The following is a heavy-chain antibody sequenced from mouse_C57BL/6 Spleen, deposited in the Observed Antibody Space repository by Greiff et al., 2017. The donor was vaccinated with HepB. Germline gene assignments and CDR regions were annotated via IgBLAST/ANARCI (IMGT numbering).Heavy chain of an antibody. V-gene: IGHV1-69*01. J-gene: IGHJ3*01. Sequence: QVQLQQPGAELVMPGASVKLSCKASGYTFTSYWMHWVKQRPGQGLEWIGEIDPSDSYTNYNQKFKGKSTLTVDKSSSTAYMQLSSLTSEDSAVYYGARRDSNSARFACWGQGTLVTVSA. CDR2: IDPSDSYT. D-gene: IGHD2-5*01. CDR3: ARRDSNSARFAC. CDR1: GYTFTSYW.